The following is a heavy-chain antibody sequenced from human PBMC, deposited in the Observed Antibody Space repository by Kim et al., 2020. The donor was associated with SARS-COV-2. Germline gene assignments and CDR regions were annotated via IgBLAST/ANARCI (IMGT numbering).Heavy chain of an antibody. J-gene: IGHJ4*02. D-gene: IGHD3-22*01. CDR1: GGSVSSGSYY. V-gene: IGHV4-61*01. CDR2: IYYSGST. CDR3: ARVRWDYYDSSGYSVDY. Sequence: SETLSLTCTVSGGSVSSGSYYWSWIRQPPGKGLEWIGYIYYSGSTNYNPSLKSRVTISEDTSKNQFSLKLSSVTAADTAVYYCARVRWDYYDSSGYSVDYWGQGTLVTVSS.